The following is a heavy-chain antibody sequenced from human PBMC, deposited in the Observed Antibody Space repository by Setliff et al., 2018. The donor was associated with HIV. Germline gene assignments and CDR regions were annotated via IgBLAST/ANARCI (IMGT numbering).Heavy chain of an antibody. Sequence: ASETLSLTCTVSGGSIGSSSYYWGWIRQPPGKGLEWIGSFHYSGSTFYNPSLKSRVTISVDTSKSQFSLKLSSVTAADTAVYYCVGGYYDILTGYSQDYWGQGTLVTVSS. CDR3: VGGYYDILTGYSQDY. CDR2: FHYSGST. V-gene: IGHV4-39*01. J-gene: IGHJ4*02. CDR1: GGSIGSSSYY. D-gene: IGHD3-9*01.